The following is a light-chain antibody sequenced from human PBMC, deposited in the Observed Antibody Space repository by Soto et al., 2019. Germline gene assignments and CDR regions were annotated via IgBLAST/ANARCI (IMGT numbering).Light chain of an antibody. V-gene: IGKV3-15*01. CDR3: QHYRT. CDR1: QSVSSN. CDR2: GAS. J-gene: IGKJ1*01. Sequence: EIVMTQSPATLSVSPGERATLSCRASQSVSSNLAWYQQKPGQAPRLLIYGASTRATGVPARFSGSGSGTEFTLAISSLQSEDFAVYYCQHYRTFGQGTKV.